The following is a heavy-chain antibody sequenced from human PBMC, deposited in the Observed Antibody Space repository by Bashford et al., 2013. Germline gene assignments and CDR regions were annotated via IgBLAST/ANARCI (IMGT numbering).Heavy chain of an antibody. CDR1: GGTFSSYA. Sequence: SVKVSCKASGGTFSSYAISWWRQAPRTRALSGWEGSHPYSLVTSKLTHRSTTARVTITADKSTSTAYMELSSLRSEDTAAYYCARASNAYWKPEYYYYMDVWAKGPRSPSP. CDR3: ARASNAYWKPEYYYYMDV. D-gene: IGHD1-1*01. J-gene: IGHJ6*03. CDR2: SHPYSLVTS. V-gene: IGHV1-69*06.